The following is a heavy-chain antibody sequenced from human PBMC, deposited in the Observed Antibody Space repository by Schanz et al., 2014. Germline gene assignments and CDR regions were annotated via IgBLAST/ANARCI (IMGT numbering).Heavy chain of an antibody. V-gene: IGHV1-18*01. J-gene: IGHJ6*02. Sequence: QVQLVQSGAEVKKPGASVKVSCKASGYTFTVYYMHWVRQAPGQGLEWLGWINPYAGTTKYAQGLQGRVSMTTDTSSTTAYLELGSLTSDDTAVYYCARFNSGSHSPPYYYYGMDVWGQGTTVTVSS. CDR1: GYTFTVYY. CDR2: INPYAGTT. CDR3: ARFNSGSHSPPYYYYGMDV. D-gene: IGHD1-26*01.